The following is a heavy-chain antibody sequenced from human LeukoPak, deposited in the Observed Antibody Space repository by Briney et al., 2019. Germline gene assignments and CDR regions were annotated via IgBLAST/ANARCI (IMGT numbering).Heavy chain of an antibody. J-gene: IGHJ4*02. CDR3: ARAEYNFGFDCFDY. CDR1: GFTFSDYY. V-gene: IGHV3-11*04. CDR2: ISSSGSTI. D-gene: IGHD5-18*01. Sequence: GGSLRLSCAASGFTFSDYYMSWIRQAPGKGLEWVSYISSSGSTIYYADSVRGRFTISRDNARNTLYLQMNSLRAEDTAVFYCARAEYNFGFDCFDYWGQGNLVTVSS.